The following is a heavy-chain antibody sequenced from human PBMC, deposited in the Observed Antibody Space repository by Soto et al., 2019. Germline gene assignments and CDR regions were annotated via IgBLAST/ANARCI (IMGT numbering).Heavy chain of an antibody. J-gene: IGHJ4*02. CDR3: AKLLGGVTEAIDYFDY. Sequence: SETLSLTCTVSGGSMSSRSYYWGWIRQPPGRGLEWIGSIYYSGSTYYNPSLKSRITMSVDTSRNQFSLKLSSVTAADTAVYYCAKLLGGVTEAIDYFDYWGQGTLVTVSS. V-gene: IGHV4-39*01. D-gene: IGHD2-15*01. CDR2: IYYSGST. CDR1: GGSMSSRSYY.